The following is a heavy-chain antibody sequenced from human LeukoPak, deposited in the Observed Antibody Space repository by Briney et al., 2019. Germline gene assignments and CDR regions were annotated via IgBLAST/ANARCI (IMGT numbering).Heavy chain of an antibody. J-gene: IGHJ4*02. D-gene: IGHD2-21*01. V-gene: IGHV3-23*01. CDR3: AKDFRIGYSAHFDY. CDR2: IYENGGTT. CDR1: GFTFRSHA. Sequence: GGSLRLSCVGSGFTFRSHAMSWVRKAPEKGLEFVSGIYENGGTTYYADSVKGRFSISRDNSKNTLYLQMDSLRGEDTAVYYCAKDFRIGYSAHFDYWGQGALVTVSS.